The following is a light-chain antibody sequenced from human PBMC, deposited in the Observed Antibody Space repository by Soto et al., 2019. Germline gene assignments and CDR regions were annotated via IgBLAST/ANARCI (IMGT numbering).Light chain of an antibody. Sequence: QSALTQAASVSGSPGQSITISCTGTSSDVGGYDYVSWYQQHPGKAPRLIIYDVTHRPSGVSHRFCGSKSGNTASLTISGLQAEDEADYYCSSYISTNTLNVFGTGTKLTVL. J-gene: IGLJ1*01. CDR1: SSDVGGYDY. CDR3: SSYISTNTLNV. CDR2: DVT. V-gene: IGLV2-14*03.